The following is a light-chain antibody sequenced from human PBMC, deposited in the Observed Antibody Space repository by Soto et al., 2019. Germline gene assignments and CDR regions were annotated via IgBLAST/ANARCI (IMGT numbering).Light chain of an antibody. J-gene: IGLJ3*02. CDR2: EDN. CDR3: QSFDSSDQV. CDR1: SGSIASNY. V-gene: IGLV6-57*01. Sequence: NFMLTQPHSVSESPGKTVTISCTRSSGSIASNYVQWYQQRPGSSPTTVIYEDNQIPSGVPDRFSGSIDSSSNSVSLTISGLKTEDEADYYCQSFDSSDQVFGGGTKLTVL.